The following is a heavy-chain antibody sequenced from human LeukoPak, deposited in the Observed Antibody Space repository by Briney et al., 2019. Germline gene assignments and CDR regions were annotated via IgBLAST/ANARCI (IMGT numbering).Heavy chain of an antibody. CDR3: ARVEGRNSCPDY. CDR2: IKQDGSET. Sequence: HPGGSLRLSCAASGFTFSTYWMSWVRRAPGKGLEWVANIKQDGSETYYVDSVKGRFTISRDNAKNSLFLQMNSLRAEDTAVYYCARVEGRNSCPDYWGQGTLVTVSS. J-gene: IGHJ4*02. V-gene: IGHV3-7*01. CDR1: GFTFSTYW. D-gene: IGHD6-13*01.